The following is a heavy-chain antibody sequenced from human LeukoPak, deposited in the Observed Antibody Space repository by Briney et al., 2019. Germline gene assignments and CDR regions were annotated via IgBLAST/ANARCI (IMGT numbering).Heavy chain of an antibody. D-gene: IGHD7-27*01. V-gene: IGHV1-46*01. J-gene: IGHJ4*02. CDR3: ARDGEGFDY. Sequence: ASVKVSCKASIYTFTSYYMHWVRQAPGQGLEWMGIINPSGGTTSHAQKSQGRVTMTRDTSTSTVYMELSSLRSEDTAVYYCARDGEGFDYWGQGTLVTVS. CDR1: IYTFTSYY. CDR2: INPSGGTT.